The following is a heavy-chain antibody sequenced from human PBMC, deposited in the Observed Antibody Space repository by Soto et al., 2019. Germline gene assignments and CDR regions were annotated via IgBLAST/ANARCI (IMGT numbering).Heavy chain of an antibody. CDR1: GYTFTGNY. CDR3: ARVGDSRSPFDI. Sequence: QVQLVQSGAEVKKPGASVKVSCKASGYTFTGNYMHWVRQAPAQGLEWMGWINPNSGGTNYVQKFQGRVTVTRDASISTGYMELSRLRSDDTAVYYCARVGDSRSPFDIWGQGTMVSVSS. V-gene: IGHV1-2*02. D-gene: IGHD6-6*01. J-gene: IGHJ3*02. CDR2: INPNSGGT.